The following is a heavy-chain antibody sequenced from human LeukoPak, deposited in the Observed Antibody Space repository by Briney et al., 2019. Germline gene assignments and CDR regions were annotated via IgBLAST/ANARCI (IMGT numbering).Heavy chain of an antibody. D-gene: IGHD3-9*01. J-gene: IGHJ4*02. CDR1: GFTFSSYA. CDR3: ANGPHYNILTGFYKVRSHLDY. Sequence: PGGSLRLSCAASGFTFSSYAMHWVRQAPGKGLEWVAFIRYDGSKKYYADSVKGRFTISRDNSKNTLYLQMNSLRAEDTAMYYCANGPHYNILTGFYKVRSHLDYWGQGTLVTVSS. V-gene: IGHV3-30*02. CDR2: IRYDGSKK.